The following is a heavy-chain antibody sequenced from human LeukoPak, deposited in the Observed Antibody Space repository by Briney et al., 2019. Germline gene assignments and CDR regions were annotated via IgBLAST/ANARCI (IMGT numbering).Heavy chain of an antibody. Sequence: GGSLRLSCAASGFTFSSYWMSWVRQAPGKGLEWVANIKQDGSEKYYVDSVKGRFTISRDNAKNSLYLQMNSLRAEDTAVYYCARDTQTPYLWGAAAMWGGFDYWGQGTLVTVSS. D-gene: IGHD2-2*01. CDR1: GFTFSSYW. CDR3: ARDTQTPYLWGAAAMWGGFDY. J-gene: IGHJ4*02. V-gene: IGHV3-7*01. CDR2: IKQDGSEK.